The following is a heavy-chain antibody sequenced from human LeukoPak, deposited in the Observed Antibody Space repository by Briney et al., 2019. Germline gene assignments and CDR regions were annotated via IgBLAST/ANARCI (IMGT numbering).Heavy chain of an antibody. CDR2: ISYDGSNK. D-gene: IGHD6-6*01. J-gene: IGHJ4*02. Sequence: PGRSLRLSCAASGFTFSSYAMHWVRQAPGKGLEWVAVISYDGSNKYYADSVKGRFTISRDNSKNTLYLQMNSLRAEDTAVYYCARDPDSSSQEGSFDYWGQGTLVTVSS. CDR3: ARDPDSSSQEGSFDY. V-gene: IGHV3-30-3*01. CDR1: GFTFSSYA.